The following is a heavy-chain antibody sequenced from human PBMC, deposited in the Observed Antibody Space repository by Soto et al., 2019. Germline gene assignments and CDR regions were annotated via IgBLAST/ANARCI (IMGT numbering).Heavy chain of an antibody. J-gene: IGHJ4*02. Sequence: QVQLVQSGAEVKKPGSSVKVSCKASGGTFSSYASSWVRQAPGQGLEWMGGIIPIFGTANYAQKFQGRVTITADESTSTAYMELSSLRSEDTAVYYCARDLGYYYGSGSYSYFDYWGQGTLVTVSS. CDR2: IIPIFGTA. D-gene: IGHD3-10*01. CDR3: ARDLGYYYGSGSYSYFDY. CDR1: GGTFSSYA. V-gene: IGHV1-69*01.